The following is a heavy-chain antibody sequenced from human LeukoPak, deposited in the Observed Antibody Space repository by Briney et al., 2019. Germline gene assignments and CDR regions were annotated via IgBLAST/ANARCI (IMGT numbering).Heavy chain of an antibody. J-gene: IGHJ4*02. CDR2: IWYDGSNK. D-gene: IGHD3-10*01. V-gene: IGHV3-33*01. CDR1: GFTFSSYG. Sequence: PGGSLRLSCAASGFTFSSYGMHWVRQAPGKGLEWVAVIWYDGSNKYYADSVKGRFTISRDNSKNTLYLQMNSLRAEDTAVYYCARDRGTMVRGALYYFDHWGQGTLVTVSS. CDR3: ARDRGTMVRGALYYFDH.